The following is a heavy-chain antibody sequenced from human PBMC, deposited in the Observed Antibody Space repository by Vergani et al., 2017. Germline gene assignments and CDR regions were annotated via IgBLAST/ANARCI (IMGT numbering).Heavy chain of an antibody. Sequence: QVQLVESEGGVVQPGRSLTLSCVASGFTFSSHSMHWVRQAPGKGLEWVAVIWYDGSNKYYGDSVKGRITISRDNSKNTLYLQMNSLRVEDTAVYYCARWGNEKRLDSWGQGTMVTVSS. CDR3: ARWGNEKRLDS. CDR1: GFTFSSHS. V-gene: IGHV3-33*01. J-gene: IGHJ5*01. D-gene: IGHD1-1*01. CDR2: IWYDGSNK.